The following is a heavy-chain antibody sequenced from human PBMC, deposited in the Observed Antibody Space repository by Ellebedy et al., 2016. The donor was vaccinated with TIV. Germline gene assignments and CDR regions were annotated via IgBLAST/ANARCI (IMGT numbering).Heavy chain of an antibody. V-gene: IGHV6-1*01. CDR3: VGRRKYGDSGAFDL. CDR1: GDSVSSNSLS. D-gene: IGHD4-17*01. J-gene: IGHJ3*01. Sequence: SQTPSLTCGIPGDSVSSNSLSWNWTRQSPSGGLEWLGRTYYASKWLYDYSVSLNSRIPINPDTSKNQISLQLNSVTPEDTAVYYCVGRRKYGDSGAFDLWGQGTMVTVSS. CDR2: TYYASKWLY.